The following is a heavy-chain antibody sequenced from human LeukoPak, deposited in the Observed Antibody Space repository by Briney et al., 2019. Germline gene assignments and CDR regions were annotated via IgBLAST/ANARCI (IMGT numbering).Heavy chain of an antibody. CDR1: GFTFSNYW. Sequence: GGSLRLSCAASGFTFSNYWMSWVRQAPGKGLEWVANIKQDGSEKYYVDSVKGRFTISRDNAKNSLYLQMNSLRAEDTAVYYCARVRWYYYFDYWGQGTLVTVSS. CDR3: ARVRWYYYFDY. V-gene: IGHV3-7*01. D-gene: IGHD4-23*01. CDR2: IKQDGSEK. J-gene: IGHJ4*02.